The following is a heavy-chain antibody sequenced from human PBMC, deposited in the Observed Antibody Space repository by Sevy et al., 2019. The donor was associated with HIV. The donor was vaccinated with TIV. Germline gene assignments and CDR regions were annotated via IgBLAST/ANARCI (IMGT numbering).Heavy chain of an antibody. Sequence: ASVKVSCKASGFTFTSSAVQWVRQARGQRLEWIGWIVVGSGNTNYAQKFQERVTITGDMSTSTAYMELSSLRSEDTAVYYCAADRHSSSGYYYYYYGMDVWGQGTTVTVSS. D-gene: IGHD6-6*01. CDR2: IVVGSGNT. V-gene: IGHV1-58*01. CDR3: AADRHSSSGYYYYYYGMDV. J-gene: IGHJ6*02. CDR1: GFTFTSSA.